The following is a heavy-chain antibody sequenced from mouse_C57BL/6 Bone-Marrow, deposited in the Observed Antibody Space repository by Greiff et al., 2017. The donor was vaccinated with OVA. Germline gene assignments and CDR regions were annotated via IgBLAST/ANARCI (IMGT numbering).Heavy chain of an antibody. J-gene: IGHJ2*01. CDR1: GYTFTDYN. CDR2: INPNNGGT. D-gene: IGHD3-2*02. Sequence: VQLKESGPELVKPGASVKMSCKASGYTFTDYNMHWVKQSHGKSLEWIGYINPNNGGTSYNQKFKGKATLTVNKSSSTAYMELRSLTSEDSAVYYCVDSSGYLDYWGQGTTLTVSS. V-gene: IGHV1-22*01. CDR3: VDSSGYLDY.